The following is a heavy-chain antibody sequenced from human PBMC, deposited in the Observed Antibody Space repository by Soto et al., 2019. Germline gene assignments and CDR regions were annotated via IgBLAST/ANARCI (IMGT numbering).Heavy chain of an antibody. CDR1: GFTFSSYS. J-gene: IGHJ6*02. V-gene: IGHV3-21*01. D-gene: IGHD1-26*01. Sequence: PGGSLRLSCAASGFTFSSYSMNWVRQAPGKGLEWVSSISSSSSYIYYADSVKGRFTISGDNAKNSLYLQMNSLRAEDTAVYYCAREIGTGWELLYYYYYGMDVWGQGTTVTVSS. CDR3: AREIGTGWELLYYYYYGMDV. CDR2: ISSSSSYI.